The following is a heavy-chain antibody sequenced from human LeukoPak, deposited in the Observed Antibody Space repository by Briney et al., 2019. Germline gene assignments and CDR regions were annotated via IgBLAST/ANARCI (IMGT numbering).Heavy chain of an antibody. CDR1: GGSISISSYY. D-gene: IGHD5-18*01. CDR3: ARDLSGIAGYTYGRRIDY. Sequence: KPSETLFLNWTVSGGSISISSYYWGWIRQAPGKGLECVSSIISSSRYIYYADPVKDRFTISRDNAKHSVDLQMNSLRAEDTAVYYCARDLSGIAGYTYGRRIDYWGQGTLVTVSS. J-gene: IGHJ4*02. V-gene: IGHV3-21*01. CDR2: IISSSRYI.